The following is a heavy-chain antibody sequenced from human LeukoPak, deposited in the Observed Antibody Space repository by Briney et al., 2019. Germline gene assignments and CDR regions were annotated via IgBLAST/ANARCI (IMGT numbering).Heavy chain of an antibody. Sequence: SETLSLTCTVSGGSISSSSYYWGWIRQPPGKGLEWIGNIYYSGSTYYNPSLKSRVTISVDTSKNQFSPKLSSVTAADTAVYYCARGSRYGGNPHPAVAFDYWGQGTLVTVSS. CDR1: GGSISSSSYY. J-gene: IGHJ4*02. V-gene: IGHV4-39*01. CDR2: IYYSGST. D-gene: IGHD4-23*01. CDR3: ARGSRYGGNPHPAVAFDY.